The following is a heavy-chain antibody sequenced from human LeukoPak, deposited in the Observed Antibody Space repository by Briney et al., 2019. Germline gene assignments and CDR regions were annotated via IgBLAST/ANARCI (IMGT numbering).Heavy chain of an antibody. CDR2: IRNKANSYTT. V-gene: IGHV3-72*01. Sequence: GGSLRLSCAASGFTFSDHYMDWGRQAPGKGLEWVGRIRNKANSYTTEYAASVKGRFTISRDDSKNLLYLQMNSLKTEDTAVYYCARGFFAAAGGVDYWGQGTLVTVSS. CDR1: GFTFSDHY. CDR3: ARGFFAAAGGVDY. J-gene: IGHJ4*02. D-gene: IGHD6-13*01.